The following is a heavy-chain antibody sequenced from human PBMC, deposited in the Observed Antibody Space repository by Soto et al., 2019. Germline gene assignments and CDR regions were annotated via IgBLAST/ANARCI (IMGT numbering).Heavy chain of an antibody. Sequence: VQLLESGGGLVQPGGSLRLSCAASGFTFSSYAMSWVRQAPGKGLEWVSAISGSGGSTYYADSVKGRFTISRDNSKNTLYLRMNSLRAEDTAVYYCAKDWPVTIFGVVIKGLGTFDIWGQGTMVTVSS. J-gene: IGHJ3*02. CDR1: GFTFSSYA. CDR2: ISGSGGST. D-gene: IGHD3-3*01. CDR3: AKDWPVTIFGVVIKGLGTFDI. V-gene: IGHV3-23*01.